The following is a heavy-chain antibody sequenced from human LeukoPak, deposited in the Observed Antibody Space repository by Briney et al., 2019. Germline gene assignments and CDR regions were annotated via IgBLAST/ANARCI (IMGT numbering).Heavy chain of an antibody. V-gene: IGHV3-48*01. D-gene: IGHD3-22*01. CDR2: ISSSRTT. CDR1: GFPFSSYS. Sequence: PGGSLRLSCAASGFPFSSYSMNWVRQAPGEGLEWVSYISSSRTTSYADSVKGRFTISRDNAKNSLYLQMNSLRAEDTAVYYCARHLISRYYYDSSGYYDYWGQGTLVTVSS. CDR3: ARHLISRYYYDSSGYYDY. J-gene: IGHJ4*02.